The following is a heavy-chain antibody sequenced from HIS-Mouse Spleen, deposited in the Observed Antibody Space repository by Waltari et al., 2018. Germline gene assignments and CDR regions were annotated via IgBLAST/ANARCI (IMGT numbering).Heavy chain of an antibody. CDR1: GGSISSSSYY. V-gene: IGHV4-39*07. D-gene: IGHD6-13*01. CDR2: IYYSGST. J-gene: IGHJ2*01. Sequence: QLQLQESGPGLVKPSETLSLTCTVSGGSISSSSYYWGWIRQPPGKWLEWIVSIYYSGSTYYNPALKSRVTISVDTSKNQFSLKLSSVTAADTAVYYCAREIPYSSSWYDWYFDLWCRGTLVTVSS. CDR3: AREIPYSSSWYDWYFDL.